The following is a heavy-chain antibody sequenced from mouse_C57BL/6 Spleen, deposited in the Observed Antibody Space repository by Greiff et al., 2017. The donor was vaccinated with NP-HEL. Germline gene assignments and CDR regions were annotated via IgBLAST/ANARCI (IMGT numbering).Heavy chain of an antibody. CDR2: IDPSDSYT. Sequence: QVQLQQPGAELVMPGASVKLSCKASGYTFTSYWMHWVKQRPGQGLEWIGEIDPSDSYTTYNQKFKVKSTLTVDKSSSTAYMQLSSLTSEDSAVYYCARRYNGSSHVYAMDYWGQGTSVTVSS. J-gene: IGHJ4*01. CDR1: GYTFTSYW. CDR3: ARRYNGSSHVYAMDY. D-gene: IGHD1-1*01. V-gene: IGHV1-69*01.